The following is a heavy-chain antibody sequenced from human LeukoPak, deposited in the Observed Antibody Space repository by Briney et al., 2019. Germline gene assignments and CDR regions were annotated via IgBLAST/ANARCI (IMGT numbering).Heavy chain of an antibody. D-gene: IGHD6-19*01. CDR1: GGSISSSSYY. CDR2: IYYSGST. Sequence: SETLSLTCTVSGGSISSSSYYWGWIRQPPGKGLEWIGSIYYSGSTYYNPSLKSRVTISVDTSKNQFSLKLSSVTAADTAVYYCAREEYSSGWYPSYYYYYMDVWGKGTTVTVSS. J-gene: IGHJ6*03. V-gene: IGHV4-39*07. CDR3: AREEYSSGWYPSYYYYYMDV.